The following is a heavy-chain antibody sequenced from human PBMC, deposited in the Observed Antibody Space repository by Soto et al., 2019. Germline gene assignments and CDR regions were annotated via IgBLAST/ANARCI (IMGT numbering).Heavy chain of an antibody. CDR3: ARGGPYDYVWGSYRLGYYYYGMDV. CDR1: GASISRGDYY. J-gene: IGHJ6*02. CDR2: TYNNGRP. D-gene: IGHD3-16*02. Sequence: SETLSLTCTVSGASISRGDYYWNWIRQSPGKGLEWIGNTYNNGRPNYNPSLKSRVTISGDSSKNQFSLKLSSVTAADTAVYYCARGGPYDYVWGSYRLGYYYYGMDVWGQGTTVTVSS. V-gene: IGHV4-30-4*01.